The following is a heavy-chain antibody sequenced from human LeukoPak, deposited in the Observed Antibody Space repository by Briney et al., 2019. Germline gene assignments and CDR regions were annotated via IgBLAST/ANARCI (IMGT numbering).Heavy chain of an antibody. D-gene: IGHD2/OR15-2a*01. V-gene: IGHV3-74*03. CDR2: INRDGSTT. CDR3: ARGNYYGMDV. CDR1: ESTFSKFW. Sequence: GGSLRLSCAASESTFSKFWMHWVRQAPGKGLVWVSGINRDGSTTTYADSVKGRFTASRDNANNTLYLQLNSLRAEDTAVYYCARGNYYGMDVWGQGTTVTVSS. J-gene: IGHJ6*02.